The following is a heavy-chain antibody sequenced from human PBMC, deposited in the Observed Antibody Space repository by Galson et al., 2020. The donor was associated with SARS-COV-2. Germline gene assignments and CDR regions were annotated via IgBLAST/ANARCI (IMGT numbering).Heavy chain of an antibody. CDR1: GFTFSSYA. V-gene: IGHV3-23*01. J-gene: IGHJ6*02. CDR3: AKGSRGTAYYDYGMYV. Sequence: GGSLRLSCAASGFTFSSYAMSWVRQAPGKGLEWVSAISGSGGSTYYADSVKGRFTISRDNSKNTLYLQMNSLRAEDTAVYYCAKGSRGTAYYDYGMYVWGQGTTVTGSS. CDR2: ISGSGGST. D-gene: IGHD3-16*01.